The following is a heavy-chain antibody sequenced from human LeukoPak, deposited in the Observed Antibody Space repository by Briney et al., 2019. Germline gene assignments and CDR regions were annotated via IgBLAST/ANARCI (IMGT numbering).Heavy chain of an antibody. CDR1: GFTFSSYE. J-gene: IGHJ4*02. V-gene: IGHV3-48*03. D-gene: IGHD6-6*01. CDR2: ISSSGSTI. CDR3: ANGIAARSGGSFDY. Sequence: PGGSLRLSCAASGFTFSSYEMNWVCQAPGKGLECVSYISSSGSTIYYADSVKGRFTISRDNAKNSLHLQMNSVRAEDTCVYYCANGIAARSGGSFDYWGQGTLVTVSS.